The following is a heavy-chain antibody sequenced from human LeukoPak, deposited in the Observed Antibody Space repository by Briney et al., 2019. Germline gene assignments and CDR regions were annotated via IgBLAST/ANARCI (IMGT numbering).Heavy chain of an antibody. V-gene: IGHV3-30*04. Sequence: PGGSLRLSCAASGFTFSNFAMHWVRQAPGKGLEWVAVISYDGSNKYYADSVKGRFTISRDNSKNTLYLQMNSLRAEDTAVYYCAKDRHAPGRYCSSTICFPFDPWGQGTLVTVSS. CDR3: AKDRHAPGRYCSSTICFPFDP. CDR2: ISYDGSNK. J-gene: IGHJ5*02. D-gene: IGHD2-2*01. CDR1: GFTFSNFA.